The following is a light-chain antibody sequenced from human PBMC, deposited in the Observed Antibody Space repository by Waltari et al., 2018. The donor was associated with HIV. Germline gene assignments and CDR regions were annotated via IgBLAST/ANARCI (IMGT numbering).Light chain of an antibody. Sequence: EIVLTQSPGTLSLCPGERASQSVSSSYLAWYQQKPGQAPRLLIYAASSRATGIPDRFGGSGSGTDFTLTISILEPEDVAVYYCQQYGSSCTFGQGTRLEIK. V-gene: IGKV3-20*01. CDR2: AAS. CDR1: QSVSSSY. CDR3: QQYGSSCT. J-gene: IGKJ5*01.